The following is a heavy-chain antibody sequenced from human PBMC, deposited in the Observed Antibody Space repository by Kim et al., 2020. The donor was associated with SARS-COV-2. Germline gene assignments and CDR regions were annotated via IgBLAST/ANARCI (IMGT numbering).Heavy chain of an antibody. CDR1: GGTFSSYA. J-gene: IGHJ3*02. CDR2: IIPILGIA. Sequence: SVKVSCKSSGGTFSSYAISWVRQAPGQGLEWMGRIIPILGIANYAQKFQGRVTITADKSTSTAYMELSSLRSEDTAVYYCARDLYATRYYDSSGSAFDIWGQGTMVTVSS. D-gene: IGHD3-22*01. V-gene: IGHV1-69*04. CDR3: ARDLYATRYYDSSGSAFDI.